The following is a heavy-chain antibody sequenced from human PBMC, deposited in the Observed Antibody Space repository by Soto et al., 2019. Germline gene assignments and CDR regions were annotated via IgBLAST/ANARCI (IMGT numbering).Heavy chain of an antibody. CDR3: ARGYYYGSGSDEAFDI. D-gene: IGHD3-10*01. J-gene: IGHJ3*02. Sequence: SETLSLTCTVSGGSISSGDYYWSWIRQPPGKGLEWIGYIYYSGSTYYNPSLKSRVTISVDTSKNQFSLKLSSVTAADTAVYYCARGYYYGSGSDEAFDIWGQGTMVTVSS. V-gene: IGHV4-30-4*01. CDR1: GGSISSGDYY. CDR2: IYYSGST.